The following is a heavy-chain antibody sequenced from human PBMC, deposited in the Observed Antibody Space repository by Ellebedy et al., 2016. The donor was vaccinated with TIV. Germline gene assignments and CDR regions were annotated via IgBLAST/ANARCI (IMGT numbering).Heavy chain of an antibody. CDR3: ARDLGYCSGGSCYSLDY. D-gene: IGHD2-15*01. Sequence: SVKVSXKASRGTFSSYAISWVRQAPGQGLVWMGGIIPIFGTANYAQKFQGRVTITADESTSTAYMELSSLRSEDTAVYYCARDLGYCSGGSCYSLDYWGQGTLVTVSS. CDR1: RGTFSSYA. J-gene: IGHJ4*02. CDR2: IIPIFGTA. V-gene: IGHV1-69*13.